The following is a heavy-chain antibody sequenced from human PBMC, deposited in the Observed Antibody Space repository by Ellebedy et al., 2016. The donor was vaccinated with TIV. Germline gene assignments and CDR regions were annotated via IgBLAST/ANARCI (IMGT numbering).Heavy chain of an antibody. CDR2: IGGGSSYT. D-gene: IGHD2-2*01. CDR1: GFTFSSYA. J-gene: IGHJ4*02. CDR3: ARARCSNFDCHIPGY. Sequence: GESLKISCAASGFTFSSYAMSWVRQAPGKGPEWVSYIGGGSSYTNYADSVKGRFTISRDNAKNSLYLQMNSLRAEATAVYYCARARCSNFDCHIPGYWGQGTLATVSS. V-gene: IGHV3-11*05.